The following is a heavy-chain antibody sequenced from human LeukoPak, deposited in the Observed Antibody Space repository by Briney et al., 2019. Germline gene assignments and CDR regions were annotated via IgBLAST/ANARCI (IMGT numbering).Heavy chain of an antibody. D-gene: IGHD3-10*01. CDR2: ISSSGSTI. Sequence: PGGSLRLSCAASGFTFSSYEMNWVRQPPGKGLEWVSYISSSGSTIYYAHSVKGRFTIARDNAKNSLYLQMNSLRAEDTAVYYCLAAMSAGSYYTNYFDYRGQGTLVTVSS. CDR3: LAAMSAGSYYTNYFDY. V-gene: IGHV3-48*03. J-gene: IGHJ4*02. CDR1: GFTFSSYE.